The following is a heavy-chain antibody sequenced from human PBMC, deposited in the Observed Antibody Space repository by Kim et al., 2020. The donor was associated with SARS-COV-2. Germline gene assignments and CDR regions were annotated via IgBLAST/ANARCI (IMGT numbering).Heavy chain of an antibody. V-gene: IGHV3-30*18. CDR3: AKDGDYDIFHPPRH. Sequence: GGSLRLSCAASEFTFSSYGMHWVRQAPGKGLEWVAVISYDGSYKYYGDSVKGRFTISRDNSKNTLYLQMNSLRAEDTAVYYCAKDGDYDIFHPPRHWGQGTLVIVSS. J-gene: IGHJ4*02. CDR1: EFTFSSYG. D-gene: IGHD3-9*01. CDR2: ISYDGSYK.